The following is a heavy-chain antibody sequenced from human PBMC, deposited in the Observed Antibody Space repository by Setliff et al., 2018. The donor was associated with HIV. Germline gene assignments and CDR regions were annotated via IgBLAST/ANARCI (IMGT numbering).Heavy chain of an antibody. CDR2: IYYSGST. J-gene: IGHJ6*03. D-gene: IGHD3-10*01. Sequence: SETLSLTCTVSGGSISSYYWSWIRQPPGKGLEWIGYIYYSGSTNYNPSLKSRVTISVDTSKNQFSLKLSSVTAADTAVYYCARVAMVRGVIPPDFDYYYYYMDVWGKGTTVTVSS. CDR1: GGSISSYY. CDR3: ARVAMVRGVIPPDFDYYYYYMDV. V-gene: IGHV4-59*12.